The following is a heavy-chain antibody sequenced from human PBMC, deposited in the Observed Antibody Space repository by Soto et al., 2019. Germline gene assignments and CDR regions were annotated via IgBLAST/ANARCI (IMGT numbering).Heavy chain of an antibody. D-gene: IGHD3-3*01. CDR2: IYHSGST. CDR3: AREAFKFFGGLDP. CDR1: CGSISSSNW. J-gene: IGHJ5*02. Sequence: PSETLSLTCAVSCGSISSSNWWRWVRQPPGKGLEWIGEIYHSGSTNYNPSLKSRVTISVDKSKNQFSLKLSSVTAADTAVYYCAREAFKFFGGLDPWGQGTLVTVSS. V-gene: IGHV4-4*02.